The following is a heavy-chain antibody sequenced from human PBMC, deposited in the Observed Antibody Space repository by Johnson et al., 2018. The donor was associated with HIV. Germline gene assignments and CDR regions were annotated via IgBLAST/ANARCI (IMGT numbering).Heavy chain of an antibody. CDR2: IKSKTDGGTT. CDR1: GFTFSNAW. J-gene: IGHJ3*02. V-gene: IGHV3-15*01. Sequence: VQLVESGGGVVQPGGSLRLSCAASGFTFSNAWMSWVRQAPGKGLEWVGRIKSKTDGGTTDYAAPVKGRFTISRDDSKNTLYLQMNSLRAEDTAVYYCARDHLRRSHAFDSWGQGTMVTVSS. D-gene: IGHD2-15*01. CDR3: ARDHLRRSHAFDS.